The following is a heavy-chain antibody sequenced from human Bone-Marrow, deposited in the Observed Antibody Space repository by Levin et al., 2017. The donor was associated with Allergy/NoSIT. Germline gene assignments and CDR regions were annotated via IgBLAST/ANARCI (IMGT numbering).Heavy chain of an antibody. CDR1: GFTFSNAW. J-gene: IGHJ4*02. V-gene: IGHV3-15*01. D-gene: IGHD5-12*01. Sequence: GGSLRLSCAASGFTFSNAWMSWVRQAPGKGLEWVGRIKSKTDGGTTDYAAPVKGRFTISRDDSKNTLYLQMNSLKTEDTAVYYCTTGYSGYDFPDYWGQGTLVTVSS. CDR3: TTGYSGYDFPDY. CDR2: IKSKTDGGTT.